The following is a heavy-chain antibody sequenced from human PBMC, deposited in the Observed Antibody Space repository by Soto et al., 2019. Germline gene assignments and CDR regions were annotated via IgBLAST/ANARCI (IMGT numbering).Heavy chain of an antibody. D-gene: IGHD3-16*01. CDR2: VGADGGGA. CDR3: ARDGLMHGSDMDQ. CDR1: GFTFSNYW. Sequence: EVQLVESGGGLVQPGGSVRLSCAASGFTFSNYWMHWVRQTPGKGLVWVSRVGADGGGATYADAVKGRFTISRDNAKNTLYLQMDSLRVEDTAMYHCARDGLMHGSDMDQWGQGILVTVSS. V-gene: IGHV3-74*01. J-gene: IGHJ4*02.